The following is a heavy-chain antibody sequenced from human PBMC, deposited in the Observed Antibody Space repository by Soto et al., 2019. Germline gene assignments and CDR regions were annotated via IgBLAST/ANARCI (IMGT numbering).Heavy chain of an antibody. D-gene: IGHD3-3*01. CDR1: GDSVSSNSGA. Sequence: SQTLSLTCAISGDSVSSNSGAWHLIRQSPSRGLEWLGRTYYRSQWYYDYSGSMKSRITINPDISKNQFSLHLNSVTPEDTAVYYCARVTIVGVVIGAFDIWGQGTMVTVSS. CDR2: TYYRSQWYY. CDR3: ARVTIVGVVIGAFDI. V-gene: IGHV6-1*01. J-gene: IGHJ3*02.